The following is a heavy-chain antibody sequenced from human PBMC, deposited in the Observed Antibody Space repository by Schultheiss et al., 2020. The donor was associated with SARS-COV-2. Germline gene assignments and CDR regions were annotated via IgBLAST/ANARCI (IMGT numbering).Heavy chain of an antibody. J-gene: IGHJ4*02. V-gene: IGHV3-23*01. CDR2: ISGSGGST. Sequence: GGSLRLSCAASGFTFSSYSMNWVRQAPGKGLEWVSAISGSGGSTYYADSVKGRFTISRDNSKNTLYLQMNSLRAEDTAVYYCARDREWLGSFDYWGQGTLVTVSS. CDR1: GFTFSSYS. D-gene: IGHD6-19*01. CDR3: ARDREWLGSFDY.